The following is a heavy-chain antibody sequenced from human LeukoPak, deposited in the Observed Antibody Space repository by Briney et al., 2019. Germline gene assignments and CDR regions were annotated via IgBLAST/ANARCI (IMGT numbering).Heavy chain of an antibody. CDR1: GFTFGDYP. CDR3: AKDMGGSGRNWASNWFDP. D-gene: IGHD1-26*01. CDR2: ISGDGGSS. Sequence: GGSLRLSCAASGFTFGDYPMHWVRQAPAKGLEWVSLISGDGGSSFQADSVRGRFTISRDNSKNSLYLQMNSLRSEDTALYYCAKDMGGSGRNWASNWFDPWGQGTLVTVSS. V-gene: IGHV3-43*02. J-gene: IGHJ5*02.